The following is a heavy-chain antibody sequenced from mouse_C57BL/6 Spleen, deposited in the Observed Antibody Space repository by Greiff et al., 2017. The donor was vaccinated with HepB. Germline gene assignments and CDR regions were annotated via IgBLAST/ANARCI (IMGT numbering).Heavy chain of an antibody. Sequence: DVKLQESGPELVKPGASVKISCKASGYSFTGYYMHWVKQSSEKSLEWIGEINPSTGGTSYNQKFKGKATLTVDKSSSTAYMQLKSLTSEDSAVYYCARGGLLRGYWGQGTTLTVSS. CDR3: ARGGLLRGY. CDR1: GYSFTGYY. CDR2: INPSTGGT. D-gene: IGHD1-1*01. V-gene: IGHV1-43*01. J-gene: IGHJ2*01.